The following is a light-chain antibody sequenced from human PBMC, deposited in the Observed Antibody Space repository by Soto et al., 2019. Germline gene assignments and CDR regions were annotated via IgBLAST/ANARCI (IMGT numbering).Light chain of an antibody. CDR1: SSNIGSDT. J-gene: IGLJ2*01. CDR2: DNN. CDR3: AAWDASLSGVV. V-gene: IGLV1-44*01. Sequence: QSVLTQPPSASGTPGQRVTISCSGSSSNIGSDTVSWYQQLPGTAPKLLMYDNNQRPSGVPDRFSGSKSGTSGSLAIIGLQSEDEADYYCAAWDASLSGVVFGGGTKLTVL.